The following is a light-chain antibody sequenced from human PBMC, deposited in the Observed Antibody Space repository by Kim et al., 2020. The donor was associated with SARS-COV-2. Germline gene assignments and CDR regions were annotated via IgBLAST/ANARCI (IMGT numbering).Light chain of an antibody. CDR1: QSVLYIPNNANY. CDR3: HQYYSTPHT. Sequence: DIVMTQSPESLAVSLGERATINCKSSQSVLYIPNNANYLAWYQQKPGQPPKLLIYWASTRQSGVPERFSGGGSGTDFTLTINNLQAEDVATYFCHQYYSTPHTLGQGTKLEIK. V-gene: IGKV4-1*01. J-gene: IGKJ2*01. CDR2: WAS.